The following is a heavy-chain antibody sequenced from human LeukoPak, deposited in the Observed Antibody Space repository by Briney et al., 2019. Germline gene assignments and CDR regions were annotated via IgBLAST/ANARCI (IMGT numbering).Heavy chain of an antibody. V-gene: IGHV3-33*01. J-gene: IGHJ6*02. CDR3: ARDRGSWSQYGMDV. Sequence: PGRSLRLSCAASGFTLSSYGMHWVRQAPGKGLEWVAVIWYDGSNKYYADSVKGRFTISRDNSKNTLYLQMNSLRAEDTAVYYCARDRGSWSQYGMDVWGQGTTVTVSS. CDR1: GFTLSSYG. D-gene: IGHD6-13*01. CDR2: IWYDGSNK.